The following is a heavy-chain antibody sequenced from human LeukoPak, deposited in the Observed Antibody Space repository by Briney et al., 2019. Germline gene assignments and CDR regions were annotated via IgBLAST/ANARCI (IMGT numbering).Heavy chain of an antibody. CDR1: GFTFSSYS. CDR3: ARAYVDTAMVSPGY. Sequence: KPGGSLRLSCAASGFTFSSYSMNWVRQAPGKGLEWVSSISSSSSYIYYADSVKGRFTISRDNAKNSLYLQMNSLRAEDAAVYYCARAYVDTAMVSPGYWGQGTLVTVSS. V-gene: IGHV3-21*01. CDR2: ISSSSSYI. J-gene: IGHJ4*02. D-gene: IGHD5-18*01.